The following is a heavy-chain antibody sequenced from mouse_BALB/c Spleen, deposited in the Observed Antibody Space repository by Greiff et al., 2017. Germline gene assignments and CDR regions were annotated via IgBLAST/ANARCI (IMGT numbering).Heavy chain of an antibody. D-gene: IGHD1-1*01. CDR1: GFTFSSYW. CDR3: TGVGDAMDY. Sequence: EVKLEESGGGLVQPGGSMKLSCVASGFTFSSYWMSWVRQSPEKGLEWVAEIRLKSDNYATHYAESVKGKFTISRDDSKSRLYLQMNSLRAEDTGIYYCTGVGDAMDYWGQGTSVTVSS. CDR2: IRLKSDNYAT. V-gene: IGHV6-6*02. J-gene: IGHJ4*01.